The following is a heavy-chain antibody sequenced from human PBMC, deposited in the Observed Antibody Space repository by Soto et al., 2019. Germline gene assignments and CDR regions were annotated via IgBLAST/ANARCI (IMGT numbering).Heavy chain of an antibody. J-gene: IGHJ4*02. CDR3: VRSKGGYSYGTPFDY. D-gene: IGHD5-18*01. Sequence: EVQLEESGGALVQPGRSLRLSCAASGFTFDDYAMHWVRQVLGKGLEWVSSISWNSGNIGYADSVKGRFTTSRDNAKNSVYLQMNSLRPEETALYYCVRSKGGYSYGTPFDYWGQGTLVTVSS. CDR2: ISWNSGNI. V-gene: IGHV3-9*01. CDR1: GFTFDDYA.